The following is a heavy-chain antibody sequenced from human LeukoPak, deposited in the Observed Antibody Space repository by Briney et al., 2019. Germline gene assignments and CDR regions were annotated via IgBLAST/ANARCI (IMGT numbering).Heavy chain of an antibody. D-gene: IGHD6-19*01. J-gene: IGHJ4*02. CDR2: INPNTGAT. CDR1: VHTFTLHY. CDR3: SRARVHSGWRRPSYFEF. V-gene: IGHV1-2*02. Sequence: ASVKVSCKPTVHTFTLHYLDWAGRAPGQGPEWMGWINPNTGATMYAQNFQGRVTMTMDTSVSTGYMELRSLTSDDSDVYFCSRARVHSGWRRPSYFEFWGQGTLVTVSS.